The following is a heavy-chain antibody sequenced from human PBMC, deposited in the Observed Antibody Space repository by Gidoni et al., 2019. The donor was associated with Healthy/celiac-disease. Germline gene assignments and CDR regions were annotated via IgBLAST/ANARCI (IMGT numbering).Heavy chain of an antibody. V-gene: IGHV4-34*01. Sequence: QVQLQQWGAVLFKPSETLSLTCAVYGGSFSGSYWSWIRQPPGKGLECIGEINHSGSTNYNPSLNSRVTISVDTSKNQFYLNLSSVTAADTAVYYCARVRARDYIYYYYDCMDVWGQGTTVTVS. CDR1: GGSFSGSY. CDR3: ARVRARDYIYYYYDCMDV. J-gene: IGHJ6*02. D-gene: IGHD4-17*01. CDR2: INHSGST.